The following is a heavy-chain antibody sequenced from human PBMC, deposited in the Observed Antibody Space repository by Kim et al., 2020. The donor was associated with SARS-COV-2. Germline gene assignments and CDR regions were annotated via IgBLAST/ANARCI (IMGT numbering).Heavy chain of an antibody. J-gene: IGHJ3*01. D-gene: IGHD6-19*01. CDR1: GFTFSTYA. V-gene: IGHV3-23*01. CDR3: AVRALAGSSQAFDL. Sequence: GGSLRLSCAASGFTFSTYALSWVRQAPGEGLEWVSAINSAGVKTYYADSVKGRFTISRDNSRNTLYVQMNSLRAEDTAIYDCAVRALAGSSQAFDLWGQGTMVTVSS. CDR2: INSAGVKT.